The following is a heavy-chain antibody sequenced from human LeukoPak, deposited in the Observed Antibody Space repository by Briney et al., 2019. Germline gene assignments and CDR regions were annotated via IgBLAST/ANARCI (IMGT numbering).Heavy chain of an antibody. V-gene: IGHV4-39*07. D-gene: IGHD6-6*01. CDR2: IYYSGST. Sequence: SETLSLTCTVSGGFISSSSYYWGWIRQPPGKGLEWIGSIYYSGSTDYNPSLKGRVTISGDTSKNQFSLKLSSVTAADTAVYYCATHLYSSSSFDYWGQGTLVTVSS. CDR1: GGFISSSSYY. CDR3: ATHLYSSSSFDY. J-gene: IGHJ4*02.